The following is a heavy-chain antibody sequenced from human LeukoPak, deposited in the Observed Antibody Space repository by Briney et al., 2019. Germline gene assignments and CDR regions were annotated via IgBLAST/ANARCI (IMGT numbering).Heavy chain of an antibody. CDR3: AKQIVADEWGIFDY. CDR1: GGSISSGDYY. CDR2: IYYSGST. D-gene: IGHD5-12*01. J-gene: IGHJ4*02. Sequence: PSQTLSLTCTVSGGSISSGDYYWSWIRQPPGKGLEWIGYIYYSGSTNYNPSLKSRVTISVDTSKNQFSLKLSSVTAADTAVYYCAKQIVADEWGIFDYWGQGTLVTVSS. V-gene: IGHV4-61*08.